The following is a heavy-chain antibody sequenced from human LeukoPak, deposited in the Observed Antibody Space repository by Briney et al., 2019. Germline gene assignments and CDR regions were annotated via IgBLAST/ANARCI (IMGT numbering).Heavy chain of an antibody. CDR2: ISGNGGST. V-gene: IGHV3-64*01. CDR1: GFTFSSYT. Sequence: PGGSLRLSCTASGFTFSSYTMHWVRQAPGKGLEYVSAISGNGGSTYYANSVKGRFTISRDNSKNTLYLQMGSLRAEYMAVYYCARREGANFDYWGQGTLVTVSS. J-gene: IGHJ4*02. D-gene: IGHD1-26*01. CDR3: ARREGANFDY.